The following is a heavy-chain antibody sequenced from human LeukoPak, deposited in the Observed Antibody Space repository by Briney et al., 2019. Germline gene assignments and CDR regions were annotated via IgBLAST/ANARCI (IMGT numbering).Heavy chain of an antibody. J-gene: IGHJ4*02. CDR1: GFTFSSYA. CDR2: IYYSGSS. CDR3: ARHLWVHSGSLLLDI. Sequence: GSLRLSCAASGFTFSSYAMSWVRQAPGKGLEWIGNIYYSGSSSYSPSLKSRVTISVDTSKNQFSLKLSSVTAADTALYHCARHLWVHSGSLLLDICGQGTLGTVSS. D-gene: IGHD6-13*01. V-gene: IGHV4-59*08.